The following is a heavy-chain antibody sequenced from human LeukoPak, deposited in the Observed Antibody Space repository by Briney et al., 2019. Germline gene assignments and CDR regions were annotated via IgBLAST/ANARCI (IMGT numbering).Heavy chain of an antibody. CDR1: GFTFSSYS. J-gene: IGHJ3*02. D-gene: IGHD1-26*01. CDR3: ARDRSRAFDI. CDR2: ISSSSSTI. Sequence: PGGSLRLSCAASGFTFSSYSMNWVRQAPGKGLEWVSYISSSSSTIYYADSVKGRFTISRDNAKNSLYLQMDSLSDEDTAVYYCARDRSRAFDIWGQGTMVTVPS. V-gene: IGHV3-48*02.